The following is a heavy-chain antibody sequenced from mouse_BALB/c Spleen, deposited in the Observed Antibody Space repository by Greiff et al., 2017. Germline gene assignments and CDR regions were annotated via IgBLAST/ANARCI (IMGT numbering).Heavy chain of an antibody. CDR2: ISSGGST. D-gene: IGHD1-2*01. V-gene: IGHV5-6-5*01. CDR1: GFTFSSYA. CDR3: ARALYYGHFDY. J-gene: IGHJ2*01. Sequence: DVMLVESGGGLVKPGGSLKLSCAASGFTFSSYAMSWVRQTPEKRLEWVASISSGGSTYYPDSVKGRFTISRDNARNILYLQMSSLRSEDTAMYYCARALYYGHFDYWGQGTTLTVSS.